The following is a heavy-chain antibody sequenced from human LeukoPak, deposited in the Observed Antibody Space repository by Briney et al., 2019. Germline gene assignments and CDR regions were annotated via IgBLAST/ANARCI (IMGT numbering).Heavy chain of an antibody. CDR3: ARQYYYGSGSYSDFDY. D-gene: IGHD3-10*01. Sequence: GESLKISCKGSGYSFTSYWISWVRQKPGKGLEWMGRIDPSDSYTNYSPSFQGHVTISADKSISTAYLQWSSLKASDTAMCYCARQYYYGSGSYSDFDYWGQGTLVTVSS. CDR1: GYSFTSYW. CDR2: IDPSDSYT. V-gene: IGHV5-10-1*01. J-gene: IGHJ4*02.